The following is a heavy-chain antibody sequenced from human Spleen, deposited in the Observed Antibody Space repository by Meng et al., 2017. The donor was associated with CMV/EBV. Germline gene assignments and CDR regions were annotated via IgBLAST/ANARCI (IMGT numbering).Heavy chain of an antibody. Sequence: ASVKVSCKASGYTSTYYGFSWVRQAPGQGLEWMGWISAYTGDTDSIEKFQGRVTMTRNTSISTAYMELSSLRSEDTAVYYCARGRWLEANGMDVWGQGTTVTVSS. D-gene: IGHD6-19*01. J-gene: IGHJ6*02. CDR3: ARGRWLEANGMDV. CDR1: GYTSTYYG. CDR2: ISAYTGDT. V-gene: IGHV1-8*02.